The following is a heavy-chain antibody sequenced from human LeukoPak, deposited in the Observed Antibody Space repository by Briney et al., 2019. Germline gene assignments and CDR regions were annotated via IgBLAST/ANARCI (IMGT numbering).Heavy chain of an antibody. CDR1: GFTFDAFG. V-gene: IGHV3-20*04. J-gene: IGHJ4*02. CDR3: ARDRCSSTSCCIDY. Sequence: GGSLRLSCAATGFTFDAFGMTWVRQAPGKGLEWVSAIRGDAGSTGYADSVKGRFTISRDNAKNSLYLQMNRLRAEDRAVYYCARDRCSSTSCCIDYWGQGTLVTVSS. CDR2: IRGDAGST. D-gene: IGHD2-2*01.